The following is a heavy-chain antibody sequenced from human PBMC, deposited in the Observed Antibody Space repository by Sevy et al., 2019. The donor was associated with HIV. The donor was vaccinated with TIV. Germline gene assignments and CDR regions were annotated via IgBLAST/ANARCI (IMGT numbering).Heavy chain of an antibody. CDR2: ISGSGGST. V-gene: IGHV3-23*01. CDR3: AKVGTMIVVVTPLSYFDY. J-gene: IGHJ4*02. CDR1: GFTFSSYA. Sequence: GGSLRLSCAASGFTFSSYAMSWVRHAPGKGLEWVSAISGSGGSTYYADSVKGRFTISRDNSKNTLYLQMNSLRAEDTAVYYCAKVGTMIVVVTPLSYFDYWGQGTLVTVSS. D-gene: IGHD3-22*01.